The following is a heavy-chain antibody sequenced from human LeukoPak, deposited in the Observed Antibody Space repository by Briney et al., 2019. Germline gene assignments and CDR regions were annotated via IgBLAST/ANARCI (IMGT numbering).Heavy chain of an antibody. Sequence: ASVRVSCKASGYTFTSYDINWVRQATGQGLEWMGWMNPNSGNTVYAQKFQGRVTMTTNTSISTAYMELSSLRSEDTAVYYCAEAKDYYYGMDVWGQGTTVTVSS. CDR1: GYTFTSYD. D-gene: IGHD1-26*01. V-gene: IGHV1-8*01. J-gene: IGHJ6*02. CDR3: AEAKDYYYGMDV. CDR2: MNPNSGNT.